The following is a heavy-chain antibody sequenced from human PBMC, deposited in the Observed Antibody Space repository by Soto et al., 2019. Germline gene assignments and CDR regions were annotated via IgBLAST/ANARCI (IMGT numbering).Heavy chain of an antibody. CDR3: GRQYFDGSVYSWDK. CDR2: IHYSGTT. Sequence: PSEALSVTCTVSCGSITNTTYYWGWIRQPPGKGLEWIGTIHYSGTTYYNPSLKSRVTISVDTSKNQLSPTLHSMTAAHTAVFYYGRQYFDGSVYSWDKWGQGNVV. V-gene: IGHV4-39*01. D-gene: IGHD3-22*01. CDR1: CGSITNTTYY. J-gene: IGHJ4*02.